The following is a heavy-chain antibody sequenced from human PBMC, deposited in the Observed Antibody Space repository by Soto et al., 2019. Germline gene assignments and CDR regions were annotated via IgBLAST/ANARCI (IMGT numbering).Heavy chain of an antibody. D-gene: IGHD6-13*01. V-gene: IGHV1-18*04. CDR2: ISAYNGNT. CDR3: AREAAVMAAAGPDY. Sequence: PSVKVSCKASGYTFTGYYMHWVRQAPGQGLEWMGWISAYNGNTKYAQKLQGRVTMTTDTSTSTAYMELRSLRSDDTAVYYCAREAAVMAAAGPDYWGQGTLVTVSS. CDR1: GYTFTGYY. J-gene: IGHJ4*02.